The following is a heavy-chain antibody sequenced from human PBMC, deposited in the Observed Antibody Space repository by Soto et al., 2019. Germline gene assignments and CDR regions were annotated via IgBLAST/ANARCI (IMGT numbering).Heavy chain of an antibody. CDR3: AKELNFHYYDSSAVKIY. Sequence: GGSMRLSCAASGFTFSSYAMSWVRQAPGKGLEWVSAISGSGGSTYYADSVKGRFTISRDNSKNTLYLQMNSLRAEDTAVYYCAKELNFHYYDSSAVKIYWGQGTLVTVSS. CDR2: ISGSGGST. J-gene: IGHJ4*02. V-gene: IGHV3-23*01. D-gene: IGHD3-22*01. CDR1: GFTFSSYA.